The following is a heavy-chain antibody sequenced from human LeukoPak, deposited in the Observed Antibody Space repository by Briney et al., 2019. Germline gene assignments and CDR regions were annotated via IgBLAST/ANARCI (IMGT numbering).Heavy chain of an antibody. Sequence: PGGSLRLSCAASGFTFTTYWMSWVRQAPGKGLEWVANIKQDGSEKYYVASVKGRFTISRDNAKNSLYLQMNSLRAEDTAVYYCARDLLGKYYYDSSGYYYYWGQGTLVTVSS. J-gene: IGHJ4*02. D-gene: IGHD3-22*01. CDR1: GFTFTTYW. V-gene: IGHV3-7*01. CDR3: ARDLLGKYYYDSSGYYYY. CDR2: IKQDGSEK.